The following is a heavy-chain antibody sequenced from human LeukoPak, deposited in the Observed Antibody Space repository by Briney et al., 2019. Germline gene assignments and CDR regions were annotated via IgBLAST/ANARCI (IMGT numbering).Heavy chain of an antibody. Sequence: SETLSLTCNVSGGSFSGYHWIWIRQPPGKGLEWIAEINHSEGANYNPSLEGRLTISVDTSRSQFSLKLSSVTAADTAFYYCARGYYYGSGVPGYWGQGTLVTVSS. CDR1: GGSFSGYH. D-gene: IGHD3-10*01. J-gene: IGHJ4*02. CDR2: INHSEGA. V-gene: IGHV4-34*01. CDR3: ARGYYYGSGVPGY.